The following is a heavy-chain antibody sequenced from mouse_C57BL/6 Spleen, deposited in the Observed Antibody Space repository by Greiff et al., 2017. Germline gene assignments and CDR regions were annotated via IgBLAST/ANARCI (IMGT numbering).Heavy chain of an antibody. V-gene: IGHV1-76*01. CDR3: ARFPYYGSRYYAMDY. CDR1: GYTFTDYY. Sequence: QVQLQQSGAELVRPGASVKLSCKASGYTFTDYYINWVKQRPGQGLEWIARIYPGSGNTYYNEKFKGKATLTAEKSSSTAYMQLSSLTSGDSAVYFCARFPYYGSRYYAMDYWGQGTSVTVSS. CDR2: IYPGSGNT. J-gene: IGHJ4*01. D-gene: IGHD1-1*01.